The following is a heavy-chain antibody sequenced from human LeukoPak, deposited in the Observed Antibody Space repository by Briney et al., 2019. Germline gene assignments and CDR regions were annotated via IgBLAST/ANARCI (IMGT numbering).Heavy chain of an antibody. Sequence: GGSLRLSCAASGFTFSSYAMHWVRQAPGKGLEWVARIPYDGSNKYYADSVKGRFTVSRDNSKNTLYLQMNSLRAEDTAVYYCVRGAYSSSWLNFDYWGQGTLVTVSS. D-gene: IGHD6-13*01. CDR2: IPYDGSNK. V-gene: IGHV3-30*04. J-gene: IGHJ4*02. CDR3: VRGAYSSSWLNFDY. CDR1: GFTFSSYA.